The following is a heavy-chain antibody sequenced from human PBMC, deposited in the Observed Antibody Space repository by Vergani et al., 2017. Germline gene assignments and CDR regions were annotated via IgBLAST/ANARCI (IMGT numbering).Heavy chain of an antibody. D-gene: IGHD3-10*01. CDR3: ATARGVSQPTFDY. Sequence: QVQLVQSGAEVKKPGASVKVSCKASGGTFSSYTISWVRQAPGQGLEWVGRIIPILGIANYAQKFQGRVTITADKSTSTAYMELSSLRSEDTAVYYCATARGVSQPTFDYWGQGTLVTVSS. J-gene: IGHJ4*02. CDR2: IIPILGIA. CDR1: GGTFSSYT. V-gene: IGHV1-69*09.